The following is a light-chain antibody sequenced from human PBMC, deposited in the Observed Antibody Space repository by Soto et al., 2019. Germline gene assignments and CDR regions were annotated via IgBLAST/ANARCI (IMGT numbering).Light chain of an antibody. J-gene: IGLJ1*01. CDR3: ASWDDSPNGPV. V-gene: IGLV1-44*01. CDR1: SSNIGNNL. Sequence: QSVLTQPPSASATPGQSVTISCSGGSSNIGNNLVNWYQQLSRDPKLLIYTNTQRPSGVPDRFSGSKSGTSASLAISGLQSEDEADYYCASWDDSPNGPVFGTGTRSPS. CDR2: TNT.